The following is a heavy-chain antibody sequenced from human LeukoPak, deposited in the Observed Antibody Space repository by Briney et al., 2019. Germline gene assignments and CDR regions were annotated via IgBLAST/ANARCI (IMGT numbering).Heavy chain of an antibody. V-gene: IGHV3-23*01. CDR3: AKGIRSYGYVNYDYYMDV. CDR1: GFTFRNYA. CDR2: ISGSGGDT. Sequence: GGSLRLSCAASGFTFRNYAMSWVRQAPGKGLEWVSAISGSGGDTYYADSVKGRFTISKDNSKNRLGLQMNSLRAEDTAVYYCAKGIRSYGYVNYDYYMDVWGKGTTVTVSS. D-gene: IGHD5-18*01. J-gene: IGHJ6*03.